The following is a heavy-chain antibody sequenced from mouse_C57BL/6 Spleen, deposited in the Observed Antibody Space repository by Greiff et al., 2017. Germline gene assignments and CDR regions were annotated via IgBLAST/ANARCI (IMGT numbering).Heavy chain of an antibody. V-gene: IGHV1-55*01. CDR3: ASQDSSEAY. D-gene: IGHD3-2*02. J-gene: IGHJ3*01. CDR2: IYPGSGST. Sequence: VKLQQPGAELVKPGASVKMSCKASGYTFTSYWITWVKQRPGQGLEWIGDIYPGSGSTNYNVKFKCKATLTVDTSSSTAYMQLSSLTSEDSAVYYCASQDSSEAYWGQGTLVTVSA. CDR1: GYTFTSYW.